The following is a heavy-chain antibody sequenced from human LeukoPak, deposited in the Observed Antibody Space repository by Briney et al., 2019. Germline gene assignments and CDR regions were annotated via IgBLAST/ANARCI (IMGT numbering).Heavy chain of an antibody. CDR1: GFTFSSYA. Sequence: GGSLRLSCAASGFTFSSYAMSWVRQAPGKGLEWVSAISGSGGSTYYADSVKGRFTISRDNSKNTLYLQMNSLRAEDTAVYYCAKFQLDSSSWYLSLPGAFDIWGQGTMVTVSS. V-gene: IGHV3-23*01. J-gene: IGHJ3*02. CDR2: ISGSGGST. D-gene: IGHD6-13*01. CDR3: AKFQLDSSSWYLSLPGAFDI.